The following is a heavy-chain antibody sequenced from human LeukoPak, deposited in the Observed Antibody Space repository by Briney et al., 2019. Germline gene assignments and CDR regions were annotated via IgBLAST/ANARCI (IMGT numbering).Heavy chain of an antibody. V-gene: IGHV3-7*01. CDR2: IKQDGSEK. CDR3: ARVEVVVVAATPFDY. J-gene: IGHJ4*02. Sequence: GGSLRLSCAASGFTFSSYWMSWVRQAPGKGLEWVANIKQDGSEKYYVDSVKGRFTISRDNAKNSLYLRMNSLRAEDTAVYYCARVEVVVVAATPFDYWGQGTLVTVSS. CDR1: GFTFSSYW. D-gene: IGHD2-15*01.